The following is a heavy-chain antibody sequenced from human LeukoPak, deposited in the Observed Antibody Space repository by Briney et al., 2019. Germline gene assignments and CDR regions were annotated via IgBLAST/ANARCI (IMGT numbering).Heavy chain of an antibody. CDR3: ARGKRAYDSYGMDX. Sequence: PSETLSLTCTVSGGAINSYHWTWIRQPPGKGLEWIASIYYIGSPKYNPSLESRVTISVDTSKNQFSLKVNSLTAADTAVYYCARGKRAYDSYGMDXXXQGTTVTVFS. J-gene: IGHJ6*01. CDR2: IYYIGSP. CDR1: GGAINSYH. V-gene: IGHV4-59*01.